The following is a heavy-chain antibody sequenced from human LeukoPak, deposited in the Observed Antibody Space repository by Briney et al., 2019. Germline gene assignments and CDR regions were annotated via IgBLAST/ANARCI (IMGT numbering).Heavy chain of an antibody. D-gene: IGHD6-19*01. V-gene: IGHV3-23*01. CDR3: AKRHSSGWWSIDY. CDR2: ITGSGSTT. Sequence: PGRSLRLSCAASGVIFSSYAMSWVRQAPGKGLEWVSAITGSGSTTYYADSVKGRFTISRDNSKNTLYLQMNSLRAEDTARYYCAKRHSSGWWSIDYWGQGTLVTVSS. CDR1: GVIFSSYA. J-gene: IGHJ4*02.